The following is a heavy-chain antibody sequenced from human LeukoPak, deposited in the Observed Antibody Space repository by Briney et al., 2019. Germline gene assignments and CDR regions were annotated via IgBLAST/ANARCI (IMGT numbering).Heavy chain of an antibody. CDR1: GGSISSGGYY. CDR2: IYYSGST. D-gene: IGHD1-20*01. V-gene: IGHV4-31*03. CDR3: ARGVEFANWNDGLGFDP. Sequence: SETLSLTCTVSGGSISSGGYYWSWIRQHPGKGLEWIGYIYYSGSTYYNPSLKSRVTISVDTSKNQFSLKLSSVTAADTAVYYCARGVEFANWNDGLGFDPWGQGTLVTVSS. J-gene: IGHJ5*02.